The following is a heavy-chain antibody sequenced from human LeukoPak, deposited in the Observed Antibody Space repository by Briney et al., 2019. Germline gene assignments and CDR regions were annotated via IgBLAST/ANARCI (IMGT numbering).Heavy chain of an antibody. CDR3: ATDRGGVRGVNPSDY. CDR1: GYTLTELS. V-gene: IGHV1-24*01. CDR2: FDPEDGET. D-gene: IGHD3-10*01. J-gene: IGHJ4*02. Sequence: ASVKVSCKVSGYTLTELSMYWVRQAPGKGLEWMGGFDPEDGETIYAQKFQGRVTMTEDTSTDTAYMELSSLRSEDTAVYYCATDRGGVRGVNPSDYWGQGTLVTVSS.